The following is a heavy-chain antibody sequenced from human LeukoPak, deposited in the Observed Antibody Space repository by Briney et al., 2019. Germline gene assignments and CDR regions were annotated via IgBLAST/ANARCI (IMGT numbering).Heavy chain of an antibody. CDR1: GGSISSYY. Sequence: SETLSLTCTVSGGSISSYYWIWIPHPPGKALEWIGYIYYSGSTNYNPSLKSRVTISVDTSKNQFSLKLSSVTAADTAVYYCARLSRRYFDWLFYPDYFDYWGQGTLVTVSS. D-gene: IGHD3-9*01. CDR3: ARLSRRYFDWLFYPDYFDY. CDR2: IYYSGST. V-gene: IGHV4-59*08. J-gene: IGHJ4*02.